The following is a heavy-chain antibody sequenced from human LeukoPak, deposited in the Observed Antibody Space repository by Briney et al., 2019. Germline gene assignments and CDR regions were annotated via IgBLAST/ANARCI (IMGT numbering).Heavy chain of an antibody. CDR3: ARDPGRIFWSGWNWFDP. D-gene: IGHD3-3*01. V-gene: IGHV1-2*02. CDR1: GYTFTGYY. CDR2: INHNSGGT. Sequence: ASVKVSCKASGYTFTGYYMHWVRQAPGQGLEWMGWINHNSGGTNYAQKFQGRVTMTRDTSISTAYMELSRLRSDDTAVYYCARDPGRIFWSGWNWFDPWGQGTLVTVSS. J-gene: IGHJ5*02.